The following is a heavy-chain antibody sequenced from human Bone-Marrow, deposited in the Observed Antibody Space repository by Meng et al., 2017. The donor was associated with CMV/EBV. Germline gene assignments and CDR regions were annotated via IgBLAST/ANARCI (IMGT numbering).Heavy chain of an antibody. Sequence: GSLRLSCTVSGGSISSYYWSWIRQPPGKGLEWIGYVYYSGSTNYNPSLKSRVTISVDTSKNQFSLKLSSVTAADTAVYYCARAGYSNEFDYWGQGTLVTVSS. D-gene: IGHD4-11*01. J-gene: IGHJ4*02. CDR2: VYYSGST. CDR1: GGSISSYY. V-gene: IGHV4-59*01. CDR3: ARAGYSNEFDY.